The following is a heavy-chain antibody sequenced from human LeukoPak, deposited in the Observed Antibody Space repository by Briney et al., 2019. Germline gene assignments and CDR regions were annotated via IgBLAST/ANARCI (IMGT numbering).Heavy chain of an antibody. CDR2: LSGSGGTT. V-gene: IGHV3-23*01. D-gene: IGHD1-26*01. CDR3: AKDGKEWELQPFDY. Sequence: PGGSLRLSCAASGFTFSSYAMSWVRQAPGKGLEWVSTLSGSGGTTYYTDSVKGRFTISRDNSKNTLYLQMNSLRAEDTAVYYCAKDGKEWELQPFDYWGQGTLVTVSS. J-gene: IGHJ4*02. CDR1: GFTFSSYA.